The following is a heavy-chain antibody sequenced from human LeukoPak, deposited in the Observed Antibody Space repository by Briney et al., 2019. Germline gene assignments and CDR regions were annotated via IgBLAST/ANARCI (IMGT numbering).Heavy chain of an antibody. D-gene: IGHD4-17*01. CDR2: IYTSGST. J-gene: IGHJ5*02. CDR1: GGSISSYY. CDR3: ARDRPRWHDYGLNWFDP. Sequence: SETLSLTCTVSGGSISSYYWSWIRQPAGKGLEWIGRIYTSGSTNYNPSLKSRVTMSVDTSKNQFSLKLSSVTAADTAVYYCARDRPRWHDYGLNWFDPWGQGTLVTVSS. V-gene: IGHV4-4*07.